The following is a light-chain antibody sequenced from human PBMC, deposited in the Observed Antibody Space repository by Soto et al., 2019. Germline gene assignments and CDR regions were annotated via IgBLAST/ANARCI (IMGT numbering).Light chain of an antibody. CDR3: QQYNSYSKT. J-gene: IGKJ1*01. Sequence: DIQMTQSPSTLSASVGERVTITCRASQSISYWLAWYQQKPGNAPKLLIYAASSLESGVPSRFSGSGSGTEFTLTISSLQPDDSASYYCQQYNSYSKTFGQGTKVDIK. V-gene: IGKV1-5*01. CDR2: AAS. CDR1: QSISYW.